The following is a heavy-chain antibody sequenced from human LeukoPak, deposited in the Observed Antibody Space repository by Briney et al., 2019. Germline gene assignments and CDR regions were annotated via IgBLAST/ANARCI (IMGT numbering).Heavy chain of an antibody. CDR1: GFTFSSYA. CDR2: GWHDGSSN. V-gene: IGHV3-33*01. J-gene: IGHJ4*02. CDR3: ARELFGSGSCQDY. D-gene: IGHD3-10*01. Sequence: LCLTCTAPGFTFSSYAIHWSCQGPGTGLDRVAIGWHDGSSNYYEDSVKGRFTISVDKSKNTVYLKLSSPRAEDTAVYYCARELFGSGSCQDYWGQGTLVTVSS.